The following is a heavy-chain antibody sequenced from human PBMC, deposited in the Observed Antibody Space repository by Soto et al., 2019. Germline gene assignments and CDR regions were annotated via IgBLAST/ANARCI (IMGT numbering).Heavy chain of an antibody. CDR1: GGSISSGDYY. V-gene: IGHV4-30-4*01. CDR3: ARSITMVRGASGGMDV. J-gene: IGHJ6*02. CDR2: IYYSGST. Sequence: PSETLSLTCTVSGGSISSGDYYLICIRQPPGKGLELIGYIYYSGSTYYNPSLKSRVTISVDTSKNQFSLKLSSVTAADTAVYYCARSITMVRGASGGMDVWGQGTTVTVSS. D-gene: IGHD3-10*01.